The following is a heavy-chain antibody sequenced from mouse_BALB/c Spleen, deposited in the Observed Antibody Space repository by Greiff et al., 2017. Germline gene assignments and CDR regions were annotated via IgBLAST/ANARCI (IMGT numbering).Heavy chain of an antibody. D-gene: IGHD3-2*01. CDR1: GFSLTSYG. CDR3: ARDGPETEGFAY. V-gene: IGHV2-9*02. CDR2: IWAGGST. Sequence: QVQLKQSGPGLVAPSQSLSITCTVSGFSLTSYGVHWVRQPPGKGLEWLGVIWAGGSTNYNSALMSRLSISKDNSKSQVFLKMNSLQTDDTAMYYCARDGPETEGFAYWGQGTLVTVSA. J-gene: IGHJ3*01.